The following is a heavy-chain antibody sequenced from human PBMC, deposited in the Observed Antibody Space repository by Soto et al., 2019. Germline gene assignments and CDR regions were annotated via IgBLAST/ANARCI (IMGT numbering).Heavy chain of an antibody. J-gene: IGHJ5*02. Sequence: QVQLHESGPGLVKPSQPLSLTCTVSGGSISSGGYYWSWIRQHPGKGLEWIGYIYYSGSTYYNPSVKSRVTISVDTSKNQFSLKLSSVTAADTAVYYWAGGDIVGNWFDPWGQGTLVTVSS. CDR3: AGGDIVGNWFDP. D-gene: IGHD5-12*01. CDR2: IYYSGST. CDR1: GGSISSGGYY. V-gene: IGHV4-31*03.